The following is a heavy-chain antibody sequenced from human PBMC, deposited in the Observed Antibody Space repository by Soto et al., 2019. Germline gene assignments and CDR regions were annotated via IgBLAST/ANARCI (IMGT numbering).Heavy chain of an antibody. Sequence: PGGSLRLSCAASRFTFSNYAMGWVRQAPGKGLEWVSSIGGGGFSTYYADSVKGRFTTSRDNSKNTLYLQMNSLRVEDTAVYYCAKDRAASSLTPFDHWGQGTLVTVSS. CDR3: AKDRAASSLTPFDH. J-gene: IGHJ4*02. V-gene: IGHV3-23*01. CDR2: IGGGGFST. CDR1: RFTFSNYA. D-gene: IGHD6-6*01.